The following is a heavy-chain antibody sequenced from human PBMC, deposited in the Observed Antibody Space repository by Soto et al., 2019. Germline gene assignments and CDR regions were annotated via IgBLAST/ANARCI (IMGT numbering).Heavy chain of an antibody. D-gene: IGHD3-9*01. CDR3: ARDEGGYDILTGYYKAHHFDQ. V-gene: IGHV1-18*01. CDR2: ISPHNRNT. J-gene: IGHJ4*02. CDR1: GYTFGHFY. Sequence: LLLQSGAEVKKPGSSVKVSCQASGYTFGHFYITWVRQAPGQGLEWMGAISPHNRNTNYAEKFRGRVTMTTDTSTTTAYMELRSLRSDDTAVYYCARDEGGYDILTGYYKAHHFDQWGQGALVTVSS.